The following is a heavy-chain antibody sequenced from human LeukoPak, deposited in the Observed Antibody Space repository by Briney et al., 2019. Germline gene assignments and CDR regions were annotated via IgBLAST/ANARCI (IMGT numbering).Heavy chain of an antibody. CDR1: GGTFSSKA. CDR2: IIPFLDLS. J-gene: IGHJ4*02. D-gene: IGHD3-10*01. CDR3: ARSGTGGGYYFDS. V-gene: IGHV1-69*04. Sequence: SVTVSCKASGGTFSSKAISWVRQAPGQGLEWMGRIIPFLDLSNYAQKFQDRVTTSVDMSTSTVYLELISLTYEDTAIYYCARSGTGGGYYFDSWGRGTLVTVSS.